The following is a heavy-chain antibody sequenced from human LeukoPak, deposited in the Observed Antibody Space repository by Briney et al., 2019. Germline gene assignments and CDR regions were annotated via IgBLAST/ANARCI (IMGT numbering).Heavy chain of an antibody. CDR1: GGSISSYY. CDR2: IYHSGST. CDR3: ARVPRYCSSTSCYVY. Sequence: SETLSLTCTVSGGSISSYYWGWIRQPPGKGLEWIGSIYHSGSTYYNPSLKSRVTISVDTSKNQFSLKLSSVTAADTAVYYCARVPRYCSSTSCYVYWGQGTLVTVSS. D-gene: IGHD2-2*01. V-gene: IGHV4-38-2*02. J-gene: IGHJ4*02.